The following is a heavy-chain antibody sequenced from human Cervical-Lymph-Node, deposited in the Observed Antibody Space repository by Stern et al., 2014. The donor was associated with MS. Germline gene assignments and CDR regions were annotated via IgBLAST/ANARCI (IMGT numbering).Heavy chain of an antibody. CDR3: ARDYMFIFPGLESAPINSGSGSYYAY. V-gene: IGHV1-46*01. CDR1: GYTVTSYH. Sequence: QVQLVQSGAEVKKPGASVKVSCKASGYTVTSYHMHWVRQAPGQGLEWMGIMNPGSGIATYAQKVQGRSTLTSDTSTSTVYMELGSLTSEDTAVYFCARDYMFIFPGLESAPINSGSGSYYAYWGQGTRVIVSS. J-gene: IGHJ4*02. D-gene: IGHD3-10*01. CDR2: MNPGSGIA.